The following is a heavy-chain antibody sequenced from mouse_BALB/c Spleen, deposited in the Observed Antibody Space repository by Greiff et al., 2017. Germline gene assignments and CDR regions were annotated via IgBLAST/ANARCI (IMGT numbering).Heavy chain of an antibody. CDR3: ARSPYGNYAAWFAY. D-gene: IGHD2-1*01. Sequence: EVQLQESGPSLVKPSQTLSLTCSVTGDSITSGYWNWIRKFPGNKLEYMGYISYSGSTYYNPSLKSRISITRDTSKNQYYLQLNSVTTEDTATYYCARSPYGNYAAWFAYWGQGTLVTVSA. CDR2: ISYSGST. V-gene: IGHV3-8*02. CDR1: GDSITSGY. J-gene: IGHJ3*01.